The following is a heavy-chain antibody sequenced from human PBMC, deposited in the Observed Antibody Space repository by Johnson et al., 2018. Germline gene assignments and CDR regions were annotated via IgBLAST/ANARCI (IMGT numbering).Heavy chain of an antibody. CDR1: GFTFDDYA. V-gene: IGHV3-9*01. CDR3: AKAIYPTGGTSPAAFEI. Sequence: VQLVESGGGLVQPGRSLRLSCAASGFTFDDYAMHWVRQAPGKGLEWVSGVSWNSGSIGYAESVKGRFTISRDNATNSLYLQMNSLRAEDTALCYCAKAIYPTGGTSPAAFEIWGQGTMVAVSS. J-gene: IGHJ3*02. D-gene: IGHD1-26*01. CDR2: VSWNSGSI.